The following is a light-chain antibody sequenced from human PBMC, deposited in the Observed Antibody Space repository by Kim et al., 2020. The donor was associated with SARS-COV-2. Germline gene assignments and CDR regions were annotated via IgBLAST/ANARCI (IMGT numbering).Light chain of an antibody. CDR2: AAS. Sequence: DIQLTQSPSFLSASVGDSVTITCRASQDIRSYLVWYQQKPGKAPNLLIYAASTLQSGVPSRFSGSGSATEFPLTISSLQPEDSATYYCQELDSYPRTTFGGGTKVEIK. V-gene: IGKV1-9*01. CDR1: QDIRSY. J-gene: IGKJ4*01. CDR3: QELDSYPRTT.